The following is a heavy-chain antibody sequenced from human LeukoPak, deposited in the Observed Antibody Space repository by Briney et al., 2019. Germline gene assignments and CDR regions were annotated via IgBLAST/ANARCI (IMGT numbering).Heavy chain of an antibody. Sequence: PSETLSLTCAVSGGSMRDYYWSWIRQPPGKGLEWIGNIYYSGSTNYNPSHKSRVTISVDTSKNQFSLKVRSVTAADTAVYYCARGFGYYDVLTAFWGQGTLVTVSS. V-gene: IGHV4-59*01. CDR2: IYYSGST. D-gene: IGHD3-9*01. CDR3: ARGFGYYDVLTAF. J-gene: IGHJ4*02. CDR1: GGSMRDYY.